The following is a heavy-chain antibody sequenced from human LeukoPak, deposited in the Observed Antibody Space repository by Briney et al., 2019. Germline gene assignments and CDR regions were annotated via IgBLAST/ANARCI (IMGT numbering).Heavy chain of an antibody. Sequence: GGSLRLSCAASGFNVSNNYMTWVRQAPGKGLEWVSLIYSSGSTYYADSVKGRFTISRDNSKNTLYLQMNSLRAEDTALYFCAKKAQYNGNYPLDYWGQGTLVTVSS. CDR1: GFNVSNNY. J-gene: IGHJ4*02. D-gene: IGHD1-26*01. CDR2: IYSSGST. CDR3: AKKAQYNGNYPLDY. V-gene: IGHV3-53*01.